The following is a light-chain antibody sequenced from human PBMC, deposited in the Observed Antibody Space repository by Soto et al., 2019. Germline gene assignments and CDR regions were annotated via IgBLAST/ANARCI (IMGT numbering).Light chain of an antibody. Sequence: DIQMTQSPSSLSASVGDTVTITCRASQSISIHLNWYQQKPGKVPKLLIYAASNLQSGVPSSFSGSGSETDFALTISSLQPKEFATYYCQGSYITPYTFGQGTKLQIK. J-gene: IGKJ2*01. CDR1: QSISIH. CDR2: AAS. V-gene: IGKV1-39*01. CDR3: QGSYITPYT.